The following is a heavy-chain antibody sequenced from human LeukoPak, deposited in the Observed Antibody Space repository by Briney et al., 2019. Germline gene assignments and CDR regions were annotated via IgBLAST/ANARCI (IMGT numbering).Heavy chain of an antibody. CDR1: GYTFTNYH. J-gene: IGHJ4*02. CDR2: IYASGGDT. Sequence: ASVKVSCKASGYTFTNYHVHWVRQAPGQGLEWMGIIYASGGDTRFAQKFQGRVTMTRDTSTTTVYMDLSTLRSEDTAVYFCATEPPGANYFHYWGQGTLVTVSS. D-gene: IGHD4-17*01. CDR3: ATEPPGANYFHY. V-gene: IGHV1-46*01.